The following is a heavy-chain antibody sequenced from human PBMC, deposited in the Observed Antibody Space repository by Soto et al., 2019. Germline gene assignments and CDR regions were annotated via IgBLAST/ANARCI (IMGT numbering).Heavy chain of an antibody. Sequence: GGSLRLSCAASGFTFSSYAMSWVRQAPGKGLEWVSAITGGGGSTYYADSVKGRFTISRDNSKNTLYLQMNTLRAGDTAVYYCAKVLRWVVAAVDYWGQGTLVTVS. CDR3: AKVLRWVVAAVDY. CDR2: ITGGGGST. J-gene: IGHJ4*02. V-gene: IGHV3-23*01. D-gene: IGHD2-15*01. CDR1: GFTFSSYA.